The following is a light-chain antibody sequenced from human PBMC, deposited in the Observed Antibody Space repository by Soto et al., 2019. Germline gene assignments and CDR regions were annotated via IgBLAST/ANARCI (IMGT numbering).Light chain of an antibody. J-gene: IGLJ1*01. Sequence: QSALTQPASVSGSPGQSITISCTGTSSDVGGHPYVSWYQQHPGKAPKLIIFEVTNRPSGVSDRFSGSKSGNMASLTISGLQADDEADYYCSSYTTATLYVFGTGTKVTVL. CDR3: SSYTTATLYV. CDR2: EVT. CDR1: SSDVGGHPY. V-gene: IGLV2-14*01.